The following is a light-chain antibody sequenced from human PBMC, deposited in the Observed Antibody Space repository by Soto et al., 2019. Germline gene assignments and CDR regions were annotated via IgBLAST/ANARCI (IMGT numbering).Light chain of an antibody. CDR1: QGIGTS. V-gene: IGKV1-27*01. CDR2: GAS. Sequence: DIQMTQSPSSLSAYVGDRVTITCRASQGIGTSLVWYQQKPGKAPRLLIHGASTLQSGVPSRFSGSGSGTDLTLIISSLQTEDVATYYCQKYNAAPLSFGGGTKVEIK. CDR3: QKYNAAPLS. J-gene: IGKJ4*01.